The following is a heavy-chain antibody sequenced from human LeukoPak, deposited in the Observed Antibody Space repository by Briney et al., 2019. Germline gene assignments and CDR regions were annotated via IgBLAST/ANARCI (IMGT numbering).Heavy chain of an antibody. J-gene: IGHJ3*02. V-gene: IGHV4-59*08. CDR2: IYYSGST. CDR3: ARHLGSSHDASDI. D-gene: IGHD3-10*01. CDR1: GGPISNYY. Sequence: KPSETLSLTCTVSGGPISNYYYSWIRQPPGKGLEWIGYIYYSGSTSSNPSLKSRVTISMDTSKNQFSLKMNSVTAADTAVYYCARHLGSSHDASDIWGQGIMVTVSS.